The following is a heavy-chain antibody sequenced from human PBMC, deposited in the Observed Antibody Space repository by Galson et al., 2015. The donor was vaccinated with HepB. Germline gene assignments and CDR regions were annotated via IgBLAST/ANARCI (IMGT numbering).Heavy chain of an antibody. V-gene: IGHV3-48*01. J-gene: IGHJ4*02. CDR1: GFTFSSYS. Sequence: SLRLSCAASGFTFSSYSMNWVRQAPGKGLEWVSYISSSSSTIYYADSVKGRFTISRDNAKNSLYLQMNSLRAEDTAVYYCARGSRIAAAGPGVDYWGQGTLVTVSS. D-gene: IGHD6-13*01. CDR3: ARGSRIAAAGPGVDY. CDR2: ISSSSSTI.